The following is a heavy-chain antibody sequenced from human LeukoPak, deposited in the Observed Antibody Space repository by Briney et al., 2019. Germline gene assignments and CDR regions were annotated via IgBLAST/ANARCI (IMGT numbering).Heavy chain of an antibody. D-gene: IGHD3-10*01. V-gene: IGHV3-23*01. CDR3: AKASVMYYYGSGSYYYYYGMDV. CDR1: GFTFSSYA. J-gene: IGHJ6*02. CDR2: ISGSGGST. Sequence: PGASLRLSCAASGFTFSSYAMSWVRQAPGKGLEWVSAISGSGGSTYYADSVKGRFTISRDNSKNTLYLQMNSLRAEDTAVYYCAKASVMYYYGSGSYYYYYGMDVWGQGTTVTVSS.